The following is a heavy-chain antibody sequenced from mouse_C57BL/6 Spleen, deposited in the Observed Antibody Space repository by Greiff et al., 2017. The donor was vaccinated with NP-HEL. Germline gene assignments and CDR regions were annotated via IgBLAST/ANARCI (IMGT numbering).Heavy chain of an antibody. CDR2: ISDGGSYT. V-gene: IGHV5-4*03. CDR1: GFTFSSYA. D-gene: IGHD2-5*01. CDR3: ARAYYSKTSYYAMDY. Sequence: EVKLVESGGGLVKPGGSLKLSCAASGFTFSSYAMSWVRQTPEKRLEWVATISDGGSYTYYPDNVKGRFTISRDNAKNNLYLQMSHLKSEDTAMYYCARAYYSKTSYYAMDYWGQGTSVTVSS. J-gene: IGHJ4*01.